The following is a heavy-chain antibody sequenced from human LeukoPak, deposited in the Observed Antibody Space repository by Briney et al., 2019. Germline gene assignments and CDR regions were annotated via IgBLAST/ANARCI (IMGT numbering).Heavy chain of an antibody. CDR3: ATQDDYGDELPDYYLDY. D-gene: IGHD4-17*01. J-gene: IGHJ4*02. V-gene: IGHV4-39*01. CDR1: GGSISSSSYY. Sequence: PSETLSLTCTVSGGSISSSSYYWGWIRQPPGKGLEWIGSIYYSGSTYYNPSLKSRVTISVDTSKNQFSLKLSSVTAADTAVYYCATQDDYGDELPDYYLDYWGLGTLVTVSS. CDR2: IYYSGST.